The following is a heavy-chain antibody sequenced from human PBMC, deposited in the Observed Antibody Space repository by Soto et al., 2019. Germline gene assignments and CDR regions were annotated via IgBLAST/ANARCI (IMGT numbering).Heavy chain of an antibody. D-gene: IGHD1-26*01. V-gene: IGHV3-73*02. CDR1: GFTFSGSA. CDR3: SRQGGSYQDY. Sequence: EVQLVESGGGLVQPGGSLKLSCAASGFTFSGSAMHWVRQASGKGLEWVGRIRSKGNSYATSYAESVKGRFTSSRDDSRNTAYLQMNSLKTEDTAVYYCSRQGGSYQDYWGQGTLVTVSS. J-gene: IGHJ4*02. CDR2: IRSKGNSYAT.